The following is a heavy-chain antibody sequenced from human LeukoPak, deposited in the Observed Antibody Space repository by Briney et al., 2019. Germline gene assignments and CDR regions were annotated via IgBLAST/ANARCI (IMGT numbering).Heavy chain of an antibody. CDR2: IYPGDSDT. CDR1: GYSFTSYW. V-gene: IGHV5-51*01. J-gene: IGHJ5*02. CDR3: AKKGPLIGNWFDP. Sequence: GESLKISCKGSGYSFTSYWIGWVRQMPGKGLEWMGIIYPGDSDTRYSPSFQGQVTISADKSISTAYLQWSSLKASDTAIYYCAKKGPLIGNWFDPWGQGTLVTVSS.